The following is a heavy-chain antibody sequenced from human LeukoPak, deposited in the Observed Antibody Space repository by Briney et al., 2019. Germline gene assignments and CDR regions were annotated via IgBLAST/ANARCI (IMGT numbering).Heavy chain of an antibody. CDR2: IIPMLGIA. CDR3: AREGGYYQGHERD. J-gene: IGHJ4*02. Sequence: PGRSLRLSCAASGFTFSSYGIHWVRQAPGQGLEWMGRIIPMLGIANYAQKFQGRVTITADKSTSTAYMDLSSLRSEDTAVYYCAREGGYYQGHERDWGQGTLVTVSS. V-gene: IGHV1-69*04. D-gene: IGHD3-3*01. CDR1: GFTFSSYG.